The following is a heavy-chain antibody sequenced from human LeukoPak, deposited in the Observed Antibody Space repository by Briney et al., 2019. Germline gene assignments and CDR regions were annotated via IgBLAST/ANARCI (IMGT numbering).Heavy chain of an antibody. CDR2: ISYDGSNK. V-gene: IGHV3-30*03. Sequence: GRSLRLSCAASGFTFSSYGMHRVRQAPGKGLEWVAVISYDGSNKYYADSVKGRFTISRDNSKNTLYLQMNSLRAEDTAVYYCAIGGIAVAGTPRYFDYWGQGTLVTVSS. J-gene: IGHJ4*02. CDR3: AIGGIAVAGTPRYFDY. D-gene: IGHD6-19*01. CDR1: GFTFSSYG.